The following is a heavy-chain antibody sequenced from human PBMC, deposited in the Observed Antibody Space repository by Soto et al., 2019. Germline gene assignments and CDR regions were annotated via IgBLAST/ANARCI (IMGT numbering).Heavy chain of an antibody. CDR1: GGSFSGYY. V-gene: IGHV4-34*01. CDR2: INHSGST. D-gene: IGHD6-13*01. Sequence: QVQLQQWGAGLLKPSETLSLTCAVYGGSFSGYYWSWIRQPPGKGLEWIGEINHSGSTNYNPSLKSRVTISVDTSKNQLSLKLTSVTAADTAVYYCANRLSLESSSWFHNWFDPWGLGTLVTVSS. CDR3: ANRLSLESSSWFHNWFDP. J-gene: IGHJ5*02.